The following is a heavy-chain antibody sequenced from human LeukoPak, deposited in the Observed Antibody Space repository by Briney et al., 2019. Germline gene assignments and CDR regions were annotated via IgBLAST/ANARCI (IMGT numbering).Heavy chain of an antibody. V-gene: IGHV3-30*03. Sequence: GRSLRLSCAASGFTFSSYGMPWVRQAPGKGLEWVAVISYDGSNKYYADSVKGRFTISRDNSKNTLYLQMNSLRAEDTAVYYCARDIAEGDYWGQGTQVTVSS. J-gene: IGHJ4*02. CDR2: ISYDGSNK. CDR1: GFTFSSYG. D-gene: IGHD6-13*01. CDR3: ARDIAEGDY.